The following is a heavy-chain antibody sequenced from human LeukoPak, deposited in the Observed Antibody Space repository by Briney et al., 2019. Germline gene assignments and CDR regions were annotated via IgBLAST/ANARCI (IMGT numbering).Heavy chain of an antibody. CDR1: GGTFSSYA. J-gene: IGHJ4*02. Sequence: ASVKVSCKASGGTFSSYAISWVRQAPGQGLVWMGGIIPIFGTANYAQKFQGRVTITADESTSTAYMELSSLRSEDTAVYYCARGYCSGGSCPTGFDYWGQGTLVTVSS. V-gene: IGHV1-69*13. CDR2: IIPIFGTA. D-gene: IGHD2-15*01. CDR3: ARGYCSGGSCPTGFDY.